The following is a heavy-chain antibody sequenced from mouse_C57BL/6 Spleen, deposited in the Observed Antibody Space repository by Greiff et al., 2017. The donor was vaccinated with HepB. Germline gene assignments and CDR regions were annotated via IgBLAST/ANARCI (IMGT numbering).Heavy chain of an antibody. CDR1: GYTFTSYW. D-gene: IGHD1-1*01. V-gene: IGHV1-50*01. Sequence: QVQLQQPGAELVKPGASVKLSCKASGYTFTSYWMQWVKQRPGQGLEWIGEIDPSDSYTNYNQKFKGKATLTVDTSSSTAYMQLSSLTSEDSAVYYRARWDTTVVATPFDYWGQGTTLTVSS. CDR2: IDPSDSYT. J-gene: IGHJ2*01. CDR3: ARWDTTVVATPFDY.